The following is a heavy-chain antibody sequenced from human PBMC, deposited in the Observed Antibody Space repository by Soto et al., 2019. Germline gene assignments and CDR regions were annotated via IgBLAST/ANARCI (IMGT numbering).Heavy chain of an antibody. Sequence: GGSLRLSCAASGFTFSSYAMSWVRQAPGKGLEWVSAISGSGGSTYYADSVKGQFTISRDNSKNTLYLQMNSLRAEDTAVYYCAKDVGIVVVVAAAFDYWGQGTLVTVSS. V-gene: IGHV3-23*01. J-gene: IGHJ4*02. D-gene: IGHD2-15*01. CDR3: AKDVGIVVVVAAAFDY. CDR2: ISGSGGST. CDR1: GFTFSSYA.